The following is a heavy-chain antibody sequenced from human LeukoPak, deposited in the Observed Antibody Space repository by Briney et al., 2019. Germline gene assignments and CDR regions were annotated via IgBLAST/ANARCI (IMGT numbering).Heavy chain of an antibody. D-gene: IGHD2-15*01. CDR2: INWNGGST. V-gene: IGHV3-20*04. CDR3: ARDPEYCSGGSCYRYNWFDP. Sequence: GGSLRLSCAASGLTFDDYGMSWVRQAPGKGLEWVSGINWNGGSTGYADSVKGRFTISRDNAKNSLYLQMNSLRAEDTALYYCARDPEYCSGGSCYRYNWFDPWGQGTLVTVSS. J-gene: IGHJ5*02. CDR1: GLTFDDYG.